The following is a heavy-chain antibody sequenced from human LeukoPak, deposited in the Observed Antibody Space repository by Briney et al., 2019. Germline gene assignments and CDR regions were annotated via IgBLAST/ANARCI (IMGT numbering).Heavy chain of an antibody. CDR3: ARSGWYDDFDY. CDR1: GFTSANYA. V-gene: IGHV3-23*01. CDR2: ITGSGGYT. Sequence: GGSLRLSCTASGFTSANYAVSWVRQAPGKGLEWVSAITGSGGYTYYADSVKGRFTISRDDSKNTLYLQMNSLRAEDTAMYYCARSGWYDDFDYLGQGTLVTVSS. J-gene: IGHJ4*02. D-gene: IGHD6-19*01.